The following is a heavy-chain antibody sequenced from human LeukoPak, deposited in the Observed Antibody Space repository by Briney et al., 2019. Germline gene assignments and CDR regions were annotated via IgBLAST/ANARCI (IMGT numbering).Heavy chain of an antibody. CDR1: GFTFNRFG. J-gene: IGHJ5*02. D-gene: IGHD6-19*01. Sequence: GGSLRLSCATSGFTFNRFGMHWVRQAPGKGLEWVAVIWYDGSNKDYADSVKGRFTVSRDNAKNSLYLQMNSLRVEDTAVYYCARAGYSSGWYAAWGQGTLVTVSS. V-gene: IGHV3-33*01. CDR2: IWYDGSNK. CDR3: ARAGYSSGWYAA.